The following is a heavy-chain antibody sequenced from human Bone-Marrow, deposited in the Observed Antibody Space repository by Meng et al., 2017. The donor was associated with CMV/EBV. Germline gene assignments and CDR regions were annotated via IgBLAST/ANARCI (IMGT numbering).Heavy chain of an antibody. CDR2: INPNSGGT. CDR1: GYRFTGYY. V-gene: IGHV1-2*02. J-gene: IGHJ5*02. Sequence: ASVKVSCKASGYRFTGYYMHWVRQAPGQGLEWMGWINPNSGGTNYAQKFQGRVTMTRDTSISTAHMELSRLRSDDTAVYYCARRRYDYGDSRWFDPCGQGTLVTVSS. CDR3: ARRRYDYGDSRWFDP. D-gene: IGHD4-17*01.